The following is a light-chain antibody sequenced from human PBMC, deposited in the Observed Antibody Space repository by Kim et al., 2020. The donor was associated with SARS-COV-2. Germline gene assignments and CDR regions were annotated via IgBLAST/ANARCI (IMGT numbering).Light chain of an antibody. V-gene: IGKV3-15*01. CDR3: QQSNNWPRT. CDR1: QSVSSN. J-gene: IGKJ1*01. CDR2: GAS. Sequence: SVSPGDRATLTCRASQSVSSNLAWYQQKPGQAPRLLIYGASTRATGIPARFSGSGSGTDFTLTISSLQPEDFAVYYCQQSNNWPRTFGHGTKV.